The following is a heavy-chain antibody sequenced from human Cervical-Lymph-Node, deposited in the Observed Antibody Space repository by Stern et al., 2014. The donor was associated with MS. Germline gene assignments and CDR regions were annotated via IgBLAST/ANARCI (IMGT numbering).Heavy chain of an antibody. J-gene: IGHJ6*02. CDR1: GGTFSSYA. CDR2: IIPIFGTA. V-gene: IGHV1-69*01. CDR3: ARYPRGSSGFWSGISYYYGMDV. D-gene: IGHD3-3*01. Sequence: QVQLVQSGAEVKKPGYSVKVSCKASGGTFSSYAISWVRQAPGQGLEWMGGIIPIFGTANYAQKFQGRVTITADESTSTAYMELSSLRSEDTAVYYCARYPRGSSGFWSGISYYYGMDVWGQGTTVTVSS.